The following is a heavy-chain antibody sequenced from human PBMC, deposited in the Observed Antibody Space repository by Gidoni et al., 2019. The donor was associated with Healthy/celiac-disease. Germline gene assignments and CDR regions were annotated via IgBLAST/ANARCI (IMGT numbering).Heavy chain of an antibody. D-gene: IGHD3-22*01. Sequence: QVQLQESGPGLVKPSETLSPTCTVSGGSISSYYWSWIRQPPGKGLEWIGYIYYSGSTNYNPSLKSRVTISVDTSKNQFSLKLSSVTAADTAVYYCARLSSSGYYHVDYWGQGTLVTVSS. J-gene: IGHJ4*02. CDR3: ARLSSSGYYHVDY. V-gene: IGHV4-59*08. CDR1: GGSISSYY. CDR2: IYYSGST.